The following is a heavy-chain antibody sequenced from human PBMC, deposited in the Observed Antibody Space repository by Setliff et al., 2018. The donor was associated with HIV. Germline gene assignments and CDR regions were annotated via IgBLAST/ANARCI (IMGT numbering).Heavy chain of an antibody. J-gene: IGHJ4*02. D-gene: IGHD3-9*01. CDR2: ISSSSSYT. V-gene: IGHV3-11*05. Sequence: GGSLRLSCAASGFTVSRFYMSWVRQAPGKGLEWVSYISSSSSYTNYADSVKGRFTISRDNAKNSLYLQMNSLRAEDTALYYCARDHRFVDRYPDWWGQGTLVTVSS. CDR3: ARDHRFVDRYPDW. CDR1: GFTVSRFY.